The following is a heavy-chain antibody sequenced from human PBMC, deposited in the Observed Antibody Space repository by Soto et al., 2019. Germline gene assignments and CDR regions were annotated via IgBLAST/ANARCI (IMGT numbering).Heavy chain of an antibody. CDR1: GFTFSSYA. CDR2: ISGSGGST. Sequence: EVQLLESGGGLVQPGGSLRLSCAASGFTFSSYAMSWVRQAPGKGLEWVSAISGSGGSTYYADSVKGRFTISRDNSXXTXXXXXNSXRAEDTAVYYCAKGRGGSGYAVDDYWGQGTLVTVSS. CDR3: AKGRGGSGYAVDDY. D-gene: IGHD3-22*01. V-gene: IGHV3-23*01. J-gene: IGHJ4*02.